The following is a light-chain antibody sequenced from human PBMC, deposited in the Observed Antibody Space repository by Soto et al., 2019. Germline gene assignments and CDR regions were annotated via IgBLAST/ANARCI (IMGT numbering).Light chain of an antibody. CDR1: LDINRW. CDR3: QQADSYPIT. V-gene: IGKV1-12*01. J-gene: IGKJ5*01. Sequence: DIVMTQSPSSVSVSVGDRVTITCRASLDINRWLAWYQVRPGKPPKLLIAGAFVLQSGVPSRFSGSGYGTDFALTIDNLQPEDFATYYCQQADSYPITFGQGTRLDI. CDR2: GAF.